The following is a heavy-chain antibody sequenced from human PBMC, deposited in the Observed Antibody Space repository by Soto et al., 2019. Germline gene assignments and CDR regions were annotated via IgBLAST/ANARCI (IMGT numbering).Heavy chain of an antibody. J-gene: IGHJ4*02. CDR3: AHSHYDFWSGYYRPPFDY. CDR1: GFSLSTSGVG. Sequence: QITLKESGPTLVKPTQTLTLTCTFSGFSLSTSGVGVGWIRQPQGKALEWLALIYWNDDKRYSPSLKSRLTITKDTSKNQMVLTMTNMDPVDTATYYCAHSHYDFWSGYYRPPFDYWGQGTLVTVSS. D-gene: IGHD3-3*01. CDR2: IYWNDDK. V-gene: IGHV2-5*01.